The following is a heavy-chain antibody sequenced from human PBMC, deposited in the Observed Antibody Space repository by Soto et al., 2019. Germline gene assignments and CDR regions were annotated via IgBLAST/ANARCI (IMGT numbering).Heavy chain of an antibody. CDR3: ARPTDYHYGMQF. Sequence: PGESLKISCKGSGYNFHTYWIAWVRQMPGKGLEWMGIIYPHDSDTRYSPSFRGQVTISADKSISTAYLQWTSLKASDTAIYFCARPTDYHYGMQFWGQGTTVTVSS. D-gene: IGHD4-17*01. CDR2: IYPHDSDT. V-gene: IGHV5-51*01. J-gene: IGHJ6*02. CDR1: GYNFHTYW.